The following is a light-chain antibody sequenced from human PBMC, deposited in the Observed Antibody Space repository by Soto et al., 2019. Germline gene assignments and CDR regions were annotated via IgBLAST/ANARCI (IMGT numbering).Light chain of an antibody. J-gene: IGLJ1*01. CDR2: EVS. Sequence: QSALTQPASVSGSPGQSITISCTGTSSDVGGYSYVSWYQQHPGKTPKLMIYEVSNRPSGVSSRFSGSKSANTASLTISGLQAEDEALYYCSSYTSTTTVRFVFGTGTKVTVL. CDR1: SSDVGGYSY. V-gene: IGLV2-14*01. CDR3: SSYTSTTTVRFV.